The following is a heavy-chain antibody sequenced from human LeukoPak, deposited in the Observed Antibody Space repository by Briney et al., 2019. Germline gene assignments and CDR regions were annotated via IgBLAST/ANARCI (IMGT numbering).Heavy chain of an antibody. CDR3: AGKPRDGYNDGRFDF. CDR2: IKQDGNEK. CDR1: GFTLSSFW. D-gene: IGHD5-24*01. J-gene: IGHJ4*02. V-gene: IGHV3-7*02. Sequence: GGSLRLSCAASGFTLSSFWMSWVRQAPGKGLEWVANIKQDGNEKYYADSVKGRFTISRDNAKNSVYLQMNSLRADDTAVYYCAGKPRDGYNDGRFDFWGQGTLVTVSS.